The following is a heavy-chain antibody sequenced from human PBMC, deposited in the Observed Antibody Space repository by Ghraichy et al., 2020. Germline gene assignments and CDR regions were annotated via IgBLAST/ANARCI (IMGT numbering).Heavy chain of an antibody. CDR2: IYTSGST. Sequence: SETLSITCTVSGGSISSYYWSWIRQPPGKGLEWIGYIYTSGSTNYNPSLKSRVTISVDTSKNQFSLKLSSVTAADTAVYYCARHHCSGGSCYSLYYYGMDVWGQGTTVTVSS. V-gene: IGHV4-4*09. CDR1: GGSISSYY. D-gene: IGHD2-15*01. J-gene: IGHJ6*02. CDR3: ARHHCSGGSCYSLYYYGMDV.